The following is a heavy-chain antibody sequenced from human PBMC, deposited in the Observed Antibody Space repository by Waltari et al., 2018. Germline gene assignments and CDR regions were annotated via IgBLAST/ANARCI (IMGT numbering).Heavy chain of an antibody. V-gene: IGHV4-39*07. CDR2: IYYRGST. D-gene: IGHD3-22*01. Sequence: QLQLQESGPGLVKPSETLSLTCTVSGGSISSSSYYWGWIRQTPGKGLEWIGSIYYRGSTSHNPSLKIRVTISVDTSKTQFSLKRSSVTAADTAVYYCARRGSGYYLDYWGQGTLVTVSS. CDR1: GGSISSSSYY. CDR3: ARRGSGYYLDY. J-gene: IGHJ4*02.